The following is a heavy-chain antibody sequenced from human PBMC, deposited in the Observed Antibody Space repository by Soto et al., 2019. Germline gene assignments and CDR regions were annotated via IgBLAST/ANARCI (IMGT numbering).Heavy chain of an antibody. V-gene: IGHV4-31*03. CDR1: GAALNSGNYY. Sequence: SETLSLPCSVSGAALNSGNYYWSWIRQVPGKGLEWIGHIYVTGAVDYNPSLRDRITISQDTSERQFSLNLRLVTAADTAVYYCARLRIATNNYKWFDPWGQGTLVTVSS. CDR3: ARLRIATNNYKWFDP. J-gene: IGHJ5*02. CDR2: IYVTGAV. D-gene: IGHD2-21*01.